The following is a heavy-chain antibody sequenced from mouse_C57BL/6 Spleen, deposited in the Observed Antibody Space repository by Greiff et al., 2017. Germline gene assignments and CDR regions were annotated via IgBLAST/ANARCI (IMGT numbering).Heavy chain of an antibody. Sequence: VQGVESGPELVKPGASVKISCKASGYAFSSSWMNWVKQRPGKGLEWIGRIYPGDGDTNYNGKFKGKATLTADKSSSTAYMQLSSLTSEDSAVYFCATIYYDYPYAMDYWGQGTSVTVSS. D-gene: IGHD2-4*01. J-gene: IGHJ4*01. CDR1: GYAFSSSW. CDR2: IYPGDGDT. CDR3: ATIYYDYPYAMDY. V-gene: IGHV1-82*01.